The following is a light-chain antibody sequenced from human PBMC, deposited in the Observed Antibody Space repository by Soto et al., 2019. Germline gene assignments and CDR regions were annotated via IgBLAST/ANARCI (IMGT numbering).Light chain of an antibody. Sequence: EIVLTQSPGTLSLSPGERAALSCRASQSINRSYLAWYRHKPGQPPRLLIYGASTRATGIPDRFSGSGSGTDFTLTISRLEPEDFAVYYCQQYVNVPRTFGQGTKV. CDR2: GAS. CDR3: QQYVNVPRT. CDR1: QSINRSY. V-gene: IGKV3-20*01. J-gene: IGKJ1*01.